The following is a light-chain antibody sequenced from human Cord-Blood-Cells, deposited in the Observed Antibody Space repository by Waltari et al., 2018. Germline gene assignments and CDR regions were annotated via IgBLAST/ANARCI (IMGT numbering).Light chain of an antibody. CDR1: SSDVGSYNL. J-gene: IGLJ3*02. CDR3: CSYAGSRV. CDR2: EVS. Sequence: QSALTQPASVSGSPGQSITISCTGTSSDVGSYNLVSWYQQHPGKAPKLMIYEVSKRPSGVSNRFSGSKAGNTASLTISELQAEDEADYYCCSYAGSRVFGGGTKLTVL. V-gene: IGLV2-23*02.